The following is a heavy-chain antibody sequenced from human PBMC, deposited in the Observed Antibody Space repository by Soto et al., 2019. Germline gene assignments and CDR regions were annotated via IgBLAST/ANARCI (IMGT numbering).Heavy chain of an antibody. V-gene: IGHV1-18*04. D-gene: IGHD3-22*01. J-gene: IGHJ4*02. CDR3: ARDQAYYYDGSGYYSPWDFDY. CDR2: ISAYNGST. Sequence: GASVKVSCKASGYTFTSYGISWVRQAPGQGLEWMGWISAYNGSTNYAQKLQGRVTMTTDTSTSTAYMELRSLRSDDTAVYYCARDQAYYYDGSGYYSPWDFDYWGQGTLVTVSS. CDR1: GYTFTSYG.